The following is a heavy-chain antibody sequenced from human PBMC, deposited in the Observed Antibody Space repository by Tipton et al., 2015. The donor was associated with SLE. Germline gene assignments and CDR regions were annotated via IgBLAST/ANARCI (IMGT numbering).Heavy chain of an antibody. V-gene: IGHV4-38-2*01. J-gene: IGHJ4*02. CDR1: GYSISSGYY. CDR2: IYHSGGT. CDR3: ARMVQGDYFDY. D-gene: IGHD3-10*01. Sequence: TLSLTCAVSGYSISSGYYWGWIRQPPGEGLEWIGSIYHSGGTYYHTSLKSRVTLSVDTSKNQFSLKLSSGTAADTAVYYCARMVQGDYFDYWGQGTLVTVSS.